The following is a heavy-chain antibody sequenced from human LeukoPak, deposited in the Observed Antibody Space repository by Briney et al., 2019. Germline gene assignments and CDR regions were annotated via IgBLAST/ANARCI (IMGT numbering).Heavy chain of an antibody. V-gene: IGHV4-59*01. CDR1: GGSISSYY. Sequence: SETLSLTCTVSGGSISSYYWSWIRQPPGKGLEWIGYIYYSGSTNYNPSLKSRVTISVDTSKNQFSLKLSSVTAADTAVYYCARDRRYCSGGSCYGGFDPWGQGTLVTVSS. CDR2: IYYSGST. CDR3: ARDRRYCSGGSCYGGFDP. D-gene: IGHD2-15*01. J-gene: IGHJ5*02.